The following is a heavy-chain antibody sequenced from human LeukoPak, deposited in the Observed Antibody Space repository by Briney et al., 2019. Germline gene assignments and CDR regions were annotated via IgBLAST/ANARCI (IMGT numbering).Heavy chain of an antibody. Sequence: ASVKVSCKASGYTFTSCGISWVRQAPGQGLEWMGWISAYNGNTNYAQKLQGRVTMTTDTSTSTAYMELRSLRSDDTAVYYCARVPCSGGSCYSHPNYWGQGTLVTVSS. D-gene: IGHD2-15*01. CDR2: ISAYNGNT. CDR3: ARVPCSGGSCYSHPNY. V-gene: IGHV1-18*01. CDR1: GYTFTSCG. J-gene: IGHJ4*02.